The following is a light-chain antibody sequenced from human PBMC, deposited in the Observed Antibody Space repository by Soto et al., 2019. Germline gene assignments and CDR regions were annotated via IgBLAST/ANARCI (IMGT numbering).Light chain of an antibody. CDR3: QQFSSYPLT. V-gene: IGKV3-20*01. Sequence: EFVLTQSPCTLSFSPGERSALSGMASQTVRNNYLAWYQQKPGQAPRLLIYDASSRATGIPDRFSGGGSGTDFTLTISRLEPEDFAVYYCQQFSSYPLTFGGGTKVDI. J-gene: IGKJ4*01. CDR2: DAS. CDR1: QTVRNNY.